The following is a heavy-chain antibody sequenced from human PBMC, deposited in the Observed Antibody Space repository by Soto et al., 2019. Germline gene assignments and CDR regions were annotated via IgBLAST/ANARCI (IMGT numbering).Heavy chain of an antibody. CDR3: AKDKEFGPSYYYYGMDV. CDR1: GFSFSSYA. CDR2: ISGSGGST. Sequence: HPGGSLRLSCAASGFSFSSYAMSWVRQAPGKGLEWVSAISGSGGSTYYADSVKGRFTISRDNSKNTLYLQMNSLRAEDTAVYYCAKDKEFGPSYYYYGMDVWGQGTTVTVSS. D-gene: IGHD3-16*01. V-gene: IGHV3-23*01. J-gene: IGHJ6*02.